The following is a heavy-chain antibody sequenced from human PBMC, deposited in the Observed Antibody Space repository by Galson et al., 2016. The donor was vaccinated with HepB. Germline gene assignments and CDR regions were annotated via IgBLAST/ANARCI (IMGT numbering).Heavy chain of an antibody. CDR3: AREVVRGTDAFDI. Sequence: SLRLSCAASGFTFSRHWVHWVRQAPRKGLVWVSRINSDGSNTNYADSVKGRFTISRDNAKNTLYLQMNSLRAEDTAVYYCAREVVRGTDAFDIWGQGTMVTVSS. CDR1: GFTFSRHW. D-gene: IGHD3-10*01. CDR2: INSDGSNT. V-gene: IGHV3-74*01. J-gene: IGHJ3*02.